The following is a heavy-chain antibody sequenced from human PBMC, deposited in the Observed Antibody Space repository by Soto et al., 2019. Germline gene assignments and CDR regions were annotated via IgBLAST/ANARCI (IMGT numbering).Heavy chain of an antibody. Sequence: GASVKVSCKASGYTFTTYGISWVRQAPGQGLEWMGWINTYIGNTNYAQRLQGRVTVTADTSTSTAYMELRSLRSDDTAVYYCAIYSGSSLYGFDISGQGTMVTVSS. CDR3: AIYSGSSLYGFDI. J-gene: IGHJ3*02. CDR2: INTYIGNT. CDR1: GYTFTTYG. D-gene: IGHD1-26*01. V-gene: IGHV1-18*04.